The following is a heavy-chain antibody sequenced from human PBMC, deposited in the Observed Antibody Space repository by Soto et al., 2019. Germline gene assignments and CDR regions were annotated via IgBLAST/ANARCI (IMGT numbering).Heavy chain of an antibody. CDR2: ISYDGSNK. D-gene: IGHD5-12*01. CDR3: ARDSSGGSDKVGYFDY. V-gene: IGHV3-30*04. Sequence: GGSLRLSCAASGLTFSSYAMHWVRQAPGKRLEWVAVISYDGSNKYYADSVKGRFTISRDNSKNTLYLQMNSLRAEDTAVYYCARDSSGGSDKVGYFDYWGQGTLVTVSS. CDR1: GLTFSSYA. J-gene: IGHJ4*02.